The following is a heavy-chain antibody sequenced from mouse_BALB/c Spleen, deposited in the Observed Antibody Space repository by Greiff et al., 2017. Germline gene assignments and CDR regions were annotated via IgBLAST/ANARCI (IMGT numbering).Heavy chain of an antibody. CDR1: GYSITSDYA. D-gene: IGHD6-2*01. Sequence: EVQLQRSGPGLVKPSQSLSLTCTVTGYSITSDYAWNWIRQFPGNKLEWMGYISYSGSTSYNPSLKSRISITRDTSKNQFFLQLNSVTTEDTATYYCARESISGAMDYWGQGTSVTVSS. CDR2: ISYSGST. CDR3: ARESISGAMDY. V-gene: IGHV3-2*02. J-gene: IGHJ4*01.